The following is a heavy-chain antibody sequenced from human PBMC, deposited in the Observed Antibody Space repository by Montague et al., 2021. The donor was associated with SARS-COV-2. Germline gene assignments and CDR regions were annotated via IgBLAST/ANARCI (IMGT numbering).Heavy chain of an antibody. V-gene: IGHV4-61*02. CDR1: GGSISSGSYY. J-gene: IGHJ6*02. Sequence: TLSLTCTVSGGSISSGSYYWSWIRQPAGKGLEWIGRIYTSGSTNYNPSLKSRVTISVDTSKNQLSLKLSSVTAADTAVYYCASEQIVVVPAAPYYYYGMDVWGQGTTVTVSS. CDR2: IYTSGST. CDR3: ASEQIVVVPAAPYYYYGMDV. D-gene: IGHD2-2*01.